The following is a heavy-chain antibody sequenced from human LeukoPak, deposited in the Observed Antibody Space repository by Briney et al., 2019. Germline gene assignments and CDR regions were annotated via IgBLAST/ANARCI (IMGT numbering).Heavy chain of an antibody. V-gene: IGHV1-69*05. CDR1: GGTFSSYA. D-gene: IGHD3-10*01. CDR3: ARGALGDYYGSGSYLLDP. J-gene: IGHJ5*02. Sequence: SVKVSCKASGGTFSSYAISWVRQAPGQGLEWMGRIIPIFGTANYAQKFQGRVTITTDESTSTAYMELSSLRSEDTAVYYCARGALGDYYGSGSYLLDPWGLGTLVTVSS. CDR2: IIPIFGTA.